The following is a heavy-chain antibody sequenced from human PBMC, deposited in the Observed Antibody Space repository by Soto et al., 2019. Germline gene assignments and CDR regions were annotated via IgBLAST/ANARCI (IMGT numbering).Heavy chain of an antibody. Sequence: EVQLVESGGGLVQSGGSLRLTCAASGFTFSRYTMNWVRQAPGKGLEWLSYISGGGGTMFYADSVKGRVTISRDNANNSLYLQMDSLRAEDTAGYYCARDKSGSYSIDYWGPGTLVTVSS. CDR2: ISGGGGTM. CDR3: ARDKSGSYSIDY. V-gene: IGHV3-48*04. CDR1: GFTFSRYT. J-gene: IGHJ4*02. D-gene: IGHD1-26*01.